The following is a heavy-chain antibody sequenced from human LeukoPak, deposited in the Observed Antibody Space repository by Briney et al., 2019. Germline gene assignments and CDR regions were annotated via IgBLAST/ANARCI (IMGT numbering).Heavy chain of an antibody. V-gene: IGHV3-43D*03. Sequence: PGGSLRLSCVVSGITLSNYGMGWVRQAPGKGLEWVSLISWDGGSTYYADSVKGRFTISRDNSKNSLYLQMNSLRAEDTALYYCAKANRDYVWGSYRYYYYYMDVWGKGTTVTVSS. CDR2: ISWDGGST. CDR3: AKANRDYVWGSYRYYYYYMDV. J-gene: IGHJ6*03. CDR1: GITLSNYG. D-gene: IGHD3-16*02.